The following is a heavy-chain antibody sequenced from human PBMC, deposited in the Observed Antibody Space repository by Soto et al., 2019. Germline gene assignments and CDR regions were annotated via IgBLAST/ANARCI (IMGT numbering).Heavy chain of an antibody. D-gene: IGHD6-19*01. V-gene: IGHV3-66*01. CDR2: IYSGGRT. CDR1: GFTVGNNY. J-gene: IGHJ4*02. Sequence: EVQLVESGGGLVQPGGSLRLSCAASGFTVGNNYMNWVRQAPGKGLGWVSVIYSGGRTDYADSVKSRFTISRDSSKNTLFLQMNSLRAEETAIYYCAARAVAAPRWGQGTLVTVSS. CDR3: AARAVAAPR.